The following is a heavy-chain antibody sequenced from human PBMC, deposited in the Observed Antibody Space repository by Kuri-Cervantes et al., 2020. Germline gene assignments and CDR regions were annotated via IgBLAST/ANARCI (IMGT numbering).Heavy chain of an antibody. Sequence: SETLSLSCAVYGGSFSGYYWSWIRQPPGKGLEWIEEINHSGSTNYNPSLKSRVTISVDTSKSQFSLELTSMTAADTAIYYCARARGRGFTNGGYYFDYWGQGSLVTVSS. V-gene: IGHV4-34*01. CDR3: ARARGRGFTNGGYYFDY. J-gene: IGHJ4*02. CDR1: GGSFSGYY. D-gene: IGHD2-8*01. CDR2: INHSGST.